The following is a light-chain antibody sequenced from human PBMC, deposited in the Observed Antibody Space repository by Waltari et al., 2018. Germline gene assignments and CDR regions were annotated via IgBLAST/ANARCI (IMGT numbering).Light chain of an antibody. CDR1: KLGDKY. CDR3: QVWDGITSTGV. CDR2: EDT. J-gene: IGLJ3*02. V-gene: IGLV3-1*01. Sequence: SSELTQPPSVSVSSGQTATITCPGAKLGDKYVCWYQQTPGQSPVLIIYEDTMRPSGIPERFSGSNSGNTATLTISGTQTLDEADYYCQVWDGITSTGVFGGGTRLTVL.